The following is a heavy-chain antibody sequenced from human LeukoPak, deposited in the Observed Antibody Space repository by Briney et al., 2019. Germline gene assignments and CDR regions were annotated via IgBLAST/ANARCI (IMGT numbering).Heavy chain of an antibody. D-gene: IGHD6-19*01. CDR1: GFTFSSYW. Sequence: PGGSLRLSCAASGFTFSSYWMSWVRQAPGKGLECVANIKQDGSEKYYVDSVKGRFTISRDNAKNSLYLQMNSLRAEDTAVYYCARFLAVAGTGLRYFDLWGRGTLVTVSS. CDR3: ARFLAVAGTGLRYFDL. V-gene: IGHV3-7*01. CDR2: IKQDGSEK. J-gene: IGHJ2*01.